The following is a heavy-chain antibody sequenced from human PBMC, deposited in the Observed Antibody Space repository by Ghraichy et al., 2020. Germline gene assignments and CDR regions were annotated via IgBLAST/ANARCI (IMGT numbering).Heavy chain of an antibody. J-gene: IGHJ4*02. D-gene: IGHD6-19*01. CDR2: IYYSGST. CDR1: GGSVSSGSYY. V-gene: IGHV4-61*01. CDR3: ARLGSSGS. Sequence: SETLSLTCTVSGGSVSSGSYYWSWIRQPPGKGLEWIGYIYYSGSTNYNPSLKSRVTISVDTSKNQFSLKLSSVTAADTAVYYCARLGSSGSWGQGTLVTVSS.